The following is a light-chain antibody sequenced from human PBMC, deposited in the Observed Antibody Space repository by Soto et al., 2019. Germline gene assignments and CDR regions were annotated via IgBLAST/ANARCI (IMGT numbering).Light chain of an antibody. CDR3: HPRTSWLRT. V-gene: IGKV3-11*01. CDR1: HIVSSY. Sequence: ETVWTQPPATLSLSPGERSTLSCRSSHIVSSYLAWDQQKPGQAPRILIYDASNRATRIPARFSGSASGTDFTLTISSLDPEDCAVYGCHPRTSWLRTFGQRTKVDIK. J-gene: IGKJ1*01. CDR2: DAS.